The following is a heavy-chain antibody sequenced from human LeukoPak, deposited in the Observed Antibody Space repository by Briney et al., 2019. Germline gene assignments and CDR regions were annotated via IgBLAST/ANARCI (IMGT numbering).Heavy chain of an antibody. Sequence: GGSLRLSCAASGFTFDDYAMSWVRQAPGKGLEWVSGINCSGGSTGYADSVKGRFTISRDNARNSLYLQMNSLRAEDTAVYYCARDPRAYCSNTSCYYFDFWGQGTLVTVSS. CDR3: ARDPRAYCSNTSCYYFDF. V-gene: IGHV3-20*04. CDR2: INCSGGST. CDR1: GFTFDDYA. J-gene: IGHJ4*02. D-gene: IGHD2-2*01.